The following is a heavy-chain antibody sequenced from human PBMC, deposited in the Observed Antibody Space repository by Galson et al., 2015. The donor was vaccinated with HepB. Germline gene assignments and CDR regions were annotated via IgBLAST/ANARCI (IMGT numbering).Heavy chain of an antibody. CDR2: INKDGSQI. CDR1: GFPFYGWW. CDR3: ATETYWRSDD. V-gene: IGHV3-7*01. J-gene: IGHJ4*02. D-gene: IGHD2-15*01. Sequence: SLRLSCAASGFPFYGWWMSWVRQAPGMGLEWVANINKDGSQIYYVASVKGRFTISRDNAKNSLYLQMNSLRAEDTAVYYCATETYWRSDDWGQGTLVTVSS.